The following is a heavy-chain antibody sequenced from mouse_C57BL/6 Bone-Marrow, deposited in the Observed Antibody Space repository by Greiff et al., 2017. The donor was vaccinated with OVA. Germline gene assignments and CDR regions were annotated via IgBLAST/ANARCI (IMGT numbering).Heavy chain of an antibody. CDR3: TRDDYYGSHAMDY. D-gene: IGHD1-1*01. Sequence: VKLVESGAELVRPGASVTLSCKASGYTFTDYEMHWVKQTPVHGLEWIGAIDPETGGTAYNQKFKGKAILTADKSSSTAYMELRSLTSEDSAVYYCTRDDYYGSHAMDYWGQGTSVTVSS. CDR1: GYTFTDYE. CDR2: IDPETGGT. J-gene: IGHJ4*01. V-gene: IGHV1-15*01.